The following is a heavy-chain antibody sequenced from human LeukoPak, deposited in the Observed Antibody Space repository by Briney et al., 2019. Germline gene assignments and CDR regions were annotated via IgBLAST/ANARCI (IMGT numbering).Heavy chain of an antibody. CDR3: ARADVLRFLSRSGVAFDI. V-gene: IGHV3-30-3*01. CDR1: GFTFSSYA. Sequence: GGSLRLSCAASGFTFSSYAMHWVRQAPGKGLEWVAVISYDGSNKYYADSVKGRFTISRDNSKNTLYLQMNSLRAEDTAVYYCARADVLRFLSRSGVAFDIWGQGTMVTVSS. D-gene: IGHD3-3*01. CDR2: ISYDGSNK. J-gene: IGHJ3*02.